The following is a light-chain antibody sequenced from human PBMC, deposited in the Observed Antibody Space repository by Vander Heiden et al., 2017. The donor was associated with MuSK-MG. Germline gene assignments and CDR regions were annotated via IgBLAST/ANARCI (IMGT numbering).Light chain of an antibody. CDR3: QQYGSSPRT. CDR1: LSLSSSY. J-gene: IGKJ1*01. Sequence: EIVLTQSPGTLSLSPGERATLSCRASLSLSSSYFAWYKQKPGQAPRLLIYGTSSRATGIPDRFSGSGSGTDFTLTISRLEPEDSAVYYCQQYGSSPRTFGQGTTVEIK. CDR2: GTS. V-gene: IGKV3-20*01.